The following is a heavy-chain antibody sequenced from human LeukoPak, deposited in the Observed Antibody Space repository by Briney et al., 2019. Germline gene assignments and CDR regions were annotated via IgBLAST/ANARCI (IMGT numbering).Heavy chain of an antibody. J-gene: IGHJ6*03. CDR3: ARGRRERWLQLRYYYMDV. V-gene: IGHV1-2*02. CDR2: INPNSGGT. D-gene: IGHD5-24*01. CDR1: GYTFTGYY. Sequence: ASVKVSCKASGYTFTGYYMHWVRQAPGQGLEWMGWINPNSGGTNYAQKLQGRVTMTRDTSISTAYMELSRLRSDDTAVYYCARGRRERWLQLRYYYMDVWGKGTTVTVSS.